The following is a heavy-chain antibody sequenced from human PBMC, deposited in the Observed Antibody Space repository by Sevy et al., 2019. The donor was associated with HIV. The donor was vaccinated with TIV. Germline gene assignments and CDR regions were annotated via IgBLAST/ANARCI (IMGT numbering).Heavy chain of an antibody. CDR3: TRWKGLQSIFDY. J-gene: IGHJ4*02. V-gene: IGHV3-49*04. CDR2: LKSKADGGTV. D-gene: IGHD1-1*01. Sequence: GSLRLSCTTSGFTFGDYAMNWVRQAPGKGLEWVALLKSKADGGTVDHAASVKGRFTISRDDSKSIAYLQMNDLTTEDTGVYYCTRWKGLQSIFDYWGQGALVTVSS. CDR1: GFTFGDYA.